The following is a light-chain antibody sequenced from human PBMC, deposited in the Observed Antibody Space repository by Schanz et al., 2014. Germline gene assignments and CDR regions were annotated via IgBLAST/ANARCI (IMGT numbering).Light chain of an antibody. J-gene: IGLJ1*01. Sequence: QSVLTQPASVSGSPGQSITISCTGTSSDVGDYNYVSWYQQHPGKAPKLIIYDVSDRPSGVSNRFSGSKSGNTASLTISGLQAEDEADYYCISYTTSTTPLYVFGTGTKLTVL. CDR1: SSDVGDYNY. CDR2: DVS. V-gene: IGLV2-14*03. CDR3: ISYTTSTTPLYV.